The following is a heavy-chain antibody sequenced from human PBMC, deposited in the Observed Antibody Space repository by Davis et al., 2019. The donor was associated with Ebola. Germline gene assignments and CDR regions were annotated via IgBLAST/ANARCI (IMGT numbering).Heavy chain of an antibody. Sequence: SVKVSCKASGGTFISYAISWVRQAPGQGLEWLGRIIPILGIPNYAQKFQGRVTITADKSTSTAYMELSSLRSEDTAVYYCARDNDSSGYNWFDPWGQGTLVTVSS. D-gene: IGHD3-22*01. CDR1: GGTFISYA. CDR3: ARDNDSSGYNWFDP. V-gene: IGHV1-69*04. J-gene: IGHJ5*02. CDR2: IIPILGIP.